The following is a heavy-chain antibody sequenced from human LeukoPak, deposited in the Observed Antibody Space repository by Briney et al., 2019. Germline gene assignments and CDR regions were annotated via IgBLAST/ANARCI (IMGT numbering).Heavy chain of an antibody. J-gene: IGHJ3*02. V-gene: IGHV4-59*12. CDR3: ARDVYYYDSSGYPDI. CDR1: GGSISTNY. Sequence: PSETLSLTCIVSGGSISTNYWSWIRQPPGKGLEWIGYIYYSGRTNYNPSLKSRVTISVDTSKNQFSLKLSSVTAADTAVYYCARDVYYYDSSGYPDIWGQGTMVTVSS. D-gene: IGHD3-22*01. CDR2: IYYSGRT.